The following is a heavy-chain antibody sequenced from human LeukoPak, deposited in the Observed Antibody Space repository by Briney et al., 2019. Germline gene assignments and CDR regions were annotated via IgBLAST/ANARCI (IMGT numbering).Heavy chain of an antibody. CDR1: GFTFSSYW. CDR2: INSDGSST. Sequence: GGSLRLSCAASGFTFSSYWMHWVRQAPGKGLVWVSRINSDGSSTSYADSVKGRFTISRDNSKNTLYLQMNSMRAEDTAVYYCAKRKGSWDIAVAGMEFDYWGQGTLVTVSS. CDR3: AKRKGSWDIAVAGMEFDY. V-gene: IGHV3-74*01. D-gene: IGHD6-19*01. J-gene: IGHJ4*02.